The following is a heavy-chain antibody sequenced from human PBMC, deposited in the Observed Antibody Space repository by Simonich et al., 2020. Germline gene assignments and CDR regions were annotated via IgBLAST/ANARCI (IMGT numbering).Heavy chain of an antibody. D-gene: IGHD2-2*01. CDR2: SKRKGIRT. V-gene: IGHV3-74*01. CDR3: ASFNVVPAADAFDI. Sequence: EVQLVESGGGLVQPGGSLRLSCAASGFTFSSYWMHWVRQAPGKGRVGVYRSKRKGIRTNYADSGKGRLTISRDNAKNTLYLQMNSLRAEDTAVYYCASFNVVPAADAFDIWGQGTMVTVSS. CDR1: GFTFSSYW. J-gene: IGHJ3*02.